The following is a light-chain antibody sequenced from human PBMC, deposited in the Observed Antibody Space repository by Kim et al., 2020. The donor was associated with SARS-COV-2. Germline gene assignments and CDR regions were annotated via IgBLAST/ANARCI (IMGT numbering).Light chain of an antibody. CDR2: YDS. V-gene: IGLV3-21*04. J-gene: IGLJ1*01. CDR3: QVWDSSTNPI. Sequence: SSELTQPPSVSVAPGKTASITCGGNNIGSKSVHWYQQKAGQAPVLVIYYDSDRPSGIPERFSGSNSGNTATLTISRVEAGDGADYYCQVWDSSTNPIFGTGTKFTVL. CDR1: NIGSKS.